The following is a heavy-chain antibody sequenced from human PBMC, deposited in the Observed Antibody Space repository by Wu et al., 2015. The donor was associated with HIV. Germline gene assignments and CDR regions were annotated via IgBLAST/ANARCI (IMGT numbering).Heavy chain of an antibody. J-gene: IGHJ4*02. CDR3: ARSIPAELTGDFDL. CDR2: INPDSSDT. Sequence: VQLVQSGAELKXPGASVKVFCKASGYTFTGYFIHWVRQAPGQGLEWMAWINPDSSDTNYAQEFRGRVTVTRDTSINTVYMDLHSLRPDDTAVYYCARSIPAELTGDFDLWGQGTLVTVSS. D-gene: IGHD3-9*01. CDR1: GYTFTGYF. V-gene: IGHV1-2*02.